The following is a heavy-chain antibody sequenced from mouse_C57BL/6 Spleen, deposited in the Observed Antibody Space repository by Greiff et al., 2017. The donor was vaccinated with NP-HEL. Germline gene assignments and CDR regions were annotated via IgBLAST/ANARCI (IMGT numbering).Heavy chain of an antibody. Sequence: LPPSVSELVPPVSSVPLSCPASVYPFTSSCISLVPQIPVQGLAWILVIYPRSGNPYYHEKFKGKSTLTADKSSSTAYMELRSLTSEDSAVYFCARFSTGYYFDYWGQGTTLTVSS. V-gene: IGHV1-81*01. J-gene: IGHJ2*01. CDR1: VYPFTSSC. D-gene: IGHD4-1*02. CDR2: IYPRSGNP. CDR3: ARFSTGYYFDY.